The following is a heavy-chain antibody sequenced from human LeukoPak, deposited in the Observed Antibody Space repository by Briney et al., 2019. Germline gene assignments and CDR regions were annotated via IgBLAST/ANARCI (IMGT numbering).Heavy chain of an antibody. V-gene: IGHV4-34*01. CDR3: ARGPRIVLMVYAIKSLDY. D-gene: IGHD2-8*01. Sequence: SETPSLTCAVYGGSFSGYYWSWIRQPPGKGLEWIGEINHSGSTNYNPSLKSRVTISVDTSKNQFPLKLSSVTAADTAVYYCARGPRIVLMVYAIKSLDYWGQGTLVTVSS. CDR2: INHSGST. J-gene: IGHJ4*02. CDR1: GGSFSGYY.